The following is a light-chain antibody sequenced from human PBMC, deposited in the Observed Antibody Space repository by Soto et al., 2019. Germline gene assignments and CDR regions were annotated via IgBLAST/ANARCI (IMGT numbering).Light chain of an antibody. Sequence: SLLAPPPSLSGAPGQSITLSCPGASTDVDGYDYVSWYQQHPGQAPKLMIYDVNNRPSGVSYRFSGSKSGDTASLTISGLQAEDDADYYCSSYTSSAPFYVFGTGTKAPS. CDR2: DVN. CDR3: SSYTSSAPFYV. CDR1: STDVDGYDY. V-gene: IGLV2-14*03. J-gene: IGLJ1*01.